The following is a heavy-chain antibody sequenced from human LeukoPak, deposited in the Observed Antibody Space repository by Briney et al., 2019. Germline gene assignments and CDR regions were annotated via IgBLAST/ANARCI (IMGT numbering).Heavy chain of an antibody. J-gene: IGHJ4*02. CDR3: AKPPPKTYYDSSGYS. CDR2: ISIDGSTT. D-gene: IGHD3-22*01. CDR1: GFTFISYT. Sequence: SGGSLRLSCAASGFTFISYTMNWVRQAPGKGREWVSKISIDGSTTYYADSVKGRFTISRDNAKNSLYLQMNSLRAEDTAVYYCAKPPPKTYYDSSGYSWGQGTLVTVSS. V-gene: IGHV3-48*04.